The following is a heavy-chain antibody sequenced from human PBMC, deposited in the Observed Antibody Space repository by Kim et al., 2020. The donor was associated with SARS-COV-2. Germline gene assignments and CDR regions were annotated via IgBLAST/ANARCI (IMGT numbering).Heavy chain of an antibody. CDR2: IKEDGREK. Sequence: GGSLRLSCAASAFTFSSYWMNWVRQAPGKGLEWVANIKEDGREKNYLDSVKGRFTISRDNAINSLYLQVNSLRAEDTAVYYCARGIWTGTTSALDYWGQGTLVTVSS. D-gene: IGHD1-7*01. CDR1: AFTFSSYW. V-gene: IGHV3-7*01. J-gene: IGHJ4*02. CDR3: ARGIWTGTTSALDY.